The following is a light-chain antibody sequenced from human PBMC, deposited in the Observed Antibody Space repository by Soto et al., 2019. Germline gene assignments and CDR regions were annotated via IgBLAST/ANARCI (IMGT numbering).Light chain of an antibody. V-gene: IGKV3-20*01. CDR1: QSVSSSY. J-gene: IGKJ5*01. CDR3: QQYGSSIT. CDR2: AAS. Sequence: NVVTQSPCNLSVSQGETATLSCRASQSVSSSYLAWYQQKPGQAPRLLIYAASSRATGIPDRFSGSGSGTDFTLTINRLEPEDFAVYYCQQYGSSITFGQGTLLEIK.